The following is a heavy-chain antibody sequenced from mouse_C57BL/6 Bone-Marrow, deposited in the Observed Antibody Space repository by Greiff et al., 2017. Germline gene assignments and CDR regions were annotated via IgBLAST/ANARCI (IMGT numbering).Heavy chain of an antibody. CDR2: ISPGSGST. J-gene: IGHJ3*01. CDR3: ARSEVYGYDEGQVAY. CDR1: GYSFTSYW. V-gene: IGHV1-55*01. D-gene: IGHD2-2*01. Sequence: QVQLQQPGAALVKPGASVKMSCKASGYSFTSYWIPWVKQRPGHGLEWIGDISPGSGSTNYNEKFKGKATLTVDTSSSTAYMQLRSRTSEDSAVCYCARSEVYGYDEGQVAYWGQGTLVTDSA.